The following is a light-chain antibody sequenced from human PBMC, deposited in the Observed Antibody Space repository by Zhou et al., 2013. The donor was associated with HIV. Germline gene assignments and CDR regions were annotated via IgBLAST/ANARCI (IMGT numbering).Light chain of an antibody. J-gene: IGKJ2*02. V-gene: IGKV1-12*01. CDR3: HQVNSFPCT. Sequence: DIQMTQSPSSVSASVGDRVTITCRASQDISSGLAWYQQKPGKAPKLLIYDASSLQNEVPSRFSGSGSGTDFTLTISSLQPEDCATYYCHQVNSFPCTFGQGTKLEIK. CDR2: DAS. CDR1: QDISSG.